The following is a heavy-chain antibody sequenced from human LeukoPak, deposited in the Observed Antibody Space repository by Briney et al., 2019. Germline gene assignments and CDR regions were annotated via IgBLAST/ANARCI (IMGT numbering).Heavy chain of an antibody. Sequence: GGSLRLSCAASGFTFSSYAMSWVRQAPGKGLEWVAFIRYDGSNKYYADSVKGRFTISRDNSKNTLYLQMNSLRAEDTAVYYCAKDSNTMVRGVIGPFDYWGQGTLVTVSS. V-gene: IGHV3-30*02. CDR1: GFTFSSYA. J-gene: IGHJ4*02. CDR2: IRYDGSNK. D-gene: IGHD3-10*01. CDR3: AKDSNTMVRGVIGPFDY.